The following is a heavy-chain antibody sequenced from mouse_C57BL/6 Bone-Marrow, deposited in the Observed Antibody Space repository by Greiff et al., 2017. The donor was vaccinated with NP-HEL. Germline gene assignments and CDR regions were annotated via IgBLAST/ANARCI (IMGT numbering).Heavy chain of an antibody. V-gene: IGHV5-6*01. CDR1: GFTFSSYG. J-gene: IGHJ4*01. CDR3: ARPKMDY. CDR2: ISSGGSYT. Sequence: EVHLVESGGDLVKPGGSLKLSCAASGFTFSSYGMSWVRQTPDKRLEWVATISSGGSYTYYPDSVKGRITISRDNAKNTLYLQMSSLKSEDTAMYYCARPKMDYWGQGTSVTVSS.